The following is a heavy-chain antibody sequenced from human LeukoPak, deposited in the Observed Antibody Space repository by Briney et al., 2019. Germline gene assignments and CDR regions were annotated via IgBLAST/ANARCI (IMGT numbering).Heavy chain of an antibody. CDR1: GFSFSDYA. CDR2: IEKDASRA. D-gene: IGHD3-22*01. J-gene: IGHJ4*02. CDR3: AKASTYYYDSSGYHY. Sequence: PGGSLRLSCAASGFSFSDYAMSWVRQAPGKGLEWVSSIEKDASRAYYAESARGRFTISRDNSKNTLYLQMNSLRAEDTAVYYCAKASTYYYDSSGYHYWGQGTLVTVSS. V-gene: IGHV3-23*03.